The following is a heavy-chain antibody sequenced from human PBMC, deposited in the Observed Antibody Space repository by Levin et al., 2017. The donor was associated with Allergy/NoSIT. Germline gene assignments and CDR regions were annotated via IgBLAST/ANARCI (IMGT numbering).Heavy chain of an antibody. CDR3: VDIVGATTGAFDI. D-gene: IGHD1-26*01. V-gene: IGHV1-24*01. Sequence: GASVKVSCKVSGYTLTELSMHWVRQAPGKGLEWMGGFDPEDGETIYAQKFQGRVTMTEDTSTDTAYMELSSLRSEDTAVYYCVDIVGATTGAFDIWGQGTMVTVSS. CDR2: FDPEDGET. J-gene: IGHJ3*02. CDR1: GYTLTELS.